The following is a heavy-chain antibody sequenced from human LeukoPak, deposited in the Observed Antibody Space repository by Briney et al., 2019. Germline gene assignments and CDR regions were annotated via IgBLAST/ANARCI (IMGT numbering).Heavy chain of an antibody. CDR1: GGTFSSYA. J-gene: IGHJ5*02. Sequence: SVKVSCKASGGTFSSYAISWVRHAPGQWLEWMGGIIPIFGTANYAQKFQGRVTITADESTSTAYMELSSLRSEDTAVYYCARAPMVRGVILIWFDPWGQGALVTVSS. CDR2: IIPIFGTA. D-gene: IGHD3-10*01. CDR3: ARAPMVRGVILIWFDP. V-gene: IGHV1-69*13.